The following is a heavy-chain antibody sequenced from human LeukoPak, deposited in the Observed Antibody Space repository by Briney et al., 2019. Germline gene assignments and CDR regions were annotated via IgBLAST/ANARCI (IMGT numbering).Heavy chain of an antibody. D-gene: IGHD1/OR15-1a*01. CDR1: IGSISSSKW. J-gene: IGHJ6*02. V-gene: IGHV4-4*02. CDR3: ARQKWEQQGRDYYFNGLDV. Sequence: SENLSLTCSVSIGSISSSKWWSWVRQSPVEGLGWIGEIYRYGTTNYHPTLTSRVTMSVARARNQFSLNLSSVTAADTAVYYCARQKWEQQGRDYYFNGLDVWGPGTTVIVSS. CDR2: IYRYGTT.